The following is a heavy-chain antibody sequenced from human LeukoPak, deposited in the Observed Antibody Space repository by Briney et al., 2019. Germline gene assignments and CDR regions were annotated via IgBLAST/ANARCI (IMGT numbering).Heavy chain of an antibody. CDR3: TRDPSIAVASYYYYYYYMDV. CDR2: IRSKAYGGTT. V-gene: IGHV3-49*04. D-gene: IGHD6-19*01. J-gene: IGHJ6*03. Sequence: GRSLRLSCTASGLTFGDYAMSWVRQAPGKGLEWVGFIRSKAYGGTTEYAASVKGRFTISRDDSKSIAYLQMNSLKTEDTAVYYCTRDPSIAVASYYYYYYYMDVWGKGTTVTVSS. CDR1: GLTFGDYA.